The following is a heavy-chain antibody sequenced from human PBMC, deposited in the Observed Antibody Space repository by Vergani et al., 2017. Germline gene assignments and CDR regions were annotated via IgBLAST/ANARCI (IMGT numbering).Heavy chain of an antibody. D-gene: IGHD3-10*01. V-gene: IGHV4-31*03. CDR1: GGSISSGDYY. Sequence: QLQLQESGPGLVKPSETLSLTCTVSGGSISSGDYYWSWIRQHPGKGLEWIGYIYYSGSTYYNPSLKSRVTISVDTSKNQFSLKLSSVTAADTAVYYCARGPYYYGSGSYYNAPFDYWGQGTLVTVSS. CDR3: ARGPYYYGSGSYYNAPFDY. J-gene: IGHJ4*02. CDR2: IYYSGST.